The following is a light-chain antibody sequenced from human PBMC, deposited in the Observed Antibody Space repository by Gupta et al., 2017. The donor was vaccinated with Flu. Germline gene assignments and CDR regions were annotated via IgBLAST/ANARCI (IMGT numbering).Light chain of an antibody. CDR3: QQRSNWPPYS. CDR2: DAS. V-gene: IGKV3-11*01. Sequence: EIVLTQSPATLSLSPGERATLSCRASQSVSSYLAWYQQKHGQAPRLLIYDASNRATGIPARFIGSGSGIDLTLTISSLEPEDFAVYYCQQRSNWPPYSFGQGTKLEIK. J-gene: IGKJ2*03. CDR1: QSVSSY.